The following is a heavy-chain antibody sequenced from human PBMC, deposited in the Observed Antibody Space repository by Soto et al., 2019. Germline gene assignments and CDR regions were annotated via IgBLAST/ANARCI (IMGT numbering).Heavy chain of an antibody. Sequence: GKGLEWIGYIYYSGSSNYNPSLKSRVTISVDTSKNQFSLKLSSVTAADTAVYYCARAYYEPDSARWFAPWGQGTLVTVSS. CDR2: IYYSGSS. V-gene: IGHV4-59*01. CDR3: ARAYYEPDSARWFAP. D-gene: IGHD3-22*01. J-gene: IGHJ5*02.